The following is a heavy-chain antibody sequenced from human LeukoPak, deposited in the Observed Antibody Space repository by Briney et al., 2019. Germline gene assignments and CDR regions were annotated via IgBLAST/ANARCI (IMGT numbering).Heavy chain of an antibody. CDR3: AKDAQRGFDYSNSLEY. J-gene: IGHJ4*02. CDR2: IWSDGTNQ. Sequence: GKSLTLSCVASQFRFPFSHYGMHWVRQAPGRGLEWVAVIWSDGTNQYYADSVKGRFTISRDNSQNTVYLQMNSLRVEDTAVYFCAKDAQRGFDYSNSLEYWSQGTLVTVSS. CDR1: RFPFSHYG. D-gene: IGHD4-11*01. V-gene: IGHV3-33*06.